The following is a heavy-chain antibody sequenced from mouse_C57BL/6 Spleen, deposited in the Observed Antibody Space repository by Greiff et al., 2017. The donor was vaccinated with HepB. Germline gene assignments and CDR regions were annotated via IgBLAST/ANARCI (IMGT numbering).Heavy chain of an antibody. CDR3: AREVDSSGFYAMDY. CDR2: IDPNSGGT. D-gene: IGHD3-2*02. J-gene: IGHJ4*01. Sequence: VKLQQSGAELVKPGASVKLSCKASGYTFTSYWMHWVKQRPGRGLEWIGRIDPNSGGTKYNEKFKSKATLTVDKPSSTAYMQLSSLTSEDSAVYYCAREVDSSGFYAMDYWGQGTSVTVSS. V-gene: IGHV1-72*01. CDR1: GYTFTSYW.